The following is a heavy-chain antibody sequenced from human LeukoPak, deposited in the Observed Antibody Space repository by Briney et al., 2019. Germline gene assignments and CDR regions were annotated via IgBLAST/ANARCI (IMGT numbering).Heavy chain of an antibody. CDR2: INTDGSST. CDR1: GFTFSSYW. D-gene: IGHD2-2*01. CDR3: ARTMDCSSTSCYPYAFDT. V-gene: IGHV3-74*01. Sequence: GGSLRLSCAASGFTFSSYWMHWVRQAPGKGLVWVSRINTDGSSTSYADSVKGRFTISRDNAKNTLYLQMNSLRAEDTAVYYCARTMDCSSTSCYPYAFDTWGQGTMVTVSS. J-gene: IGHJ3*02.